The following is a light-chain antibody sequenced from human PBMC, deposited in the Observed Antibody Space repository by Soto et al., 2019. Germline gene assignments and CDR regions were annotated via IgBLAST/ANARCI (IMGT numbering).Light chain of an antibody. J-gene: IGLJ1*01. CDR1: SGDVGGYNY. CDR3: SSYAGSNNLGV. CDR2: GVY. Sequence: QSVLTQPPSASGSPGQSVTISCTGTSGDVGGYNYVSWYQQHPGKAPKLLIYGVYKRPSGVPDRFSGSKSGNTASLTVSGLQAEDEADYYCSSYAGSNNLGVFGTGTKVTVL. V-gene: IGLV2-8*01.